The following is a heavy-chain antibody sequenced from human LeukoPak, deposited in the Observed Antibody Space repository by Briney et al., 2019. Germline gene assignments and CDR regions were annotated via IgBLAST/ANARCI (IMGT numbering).Heavy chain of an antibody. CDR1: GGSISSGSHY. CDR2: IYTSGST. Sequence: SETLSLTCTVSGGSISSGSHYWSWIRQPAGKGLEWIGRIYTSGSTNYNPSLKSRVTISVDTSKNQFSLKLSSVTAADTAVYYCAREEETRAFDIWDQGTMVTVSS. J-gene: IGHJ3*02. CDR3: AREEETRAFDI. V-gene: IGHV4-61*02. D-gene: IGHD5-24*01.